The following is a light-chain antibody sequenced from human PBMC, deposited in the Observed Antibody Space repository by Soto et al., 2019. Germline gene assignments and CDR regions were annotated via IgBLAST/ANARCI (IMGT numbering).Light chain of an antibody. CDR1: QSISNW. J-gene: IGKJ4*01. V-gene: IGKV1-5*01. CDR2: DAS. CDR3: QQYNSYYP. Sequence: DIQMTQSPSTVTAAVGDRVTITCRASQSISNWLAWFQQKPGKAPQLLIYDASSLKSGVPSRVSGSGSGTEFALTISRLQPDDFAKEYRQQYNSYYPFGGGPKVEIK.